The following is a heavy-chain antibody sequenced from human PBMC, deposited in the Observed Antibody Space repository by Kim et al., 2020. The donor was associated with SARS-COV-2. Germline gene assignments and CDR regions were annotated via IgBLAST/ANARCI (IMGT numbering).Heavy chain of an antibody. CDR1: GFTFSSYA. D-gene: IGHD3-22*01. CDR2: ISGSGGTT. Sequence: GGSLRLSCAASGFTFSSYAMSWVRQTPGKGLEWVSPISGSGGTTYYADSVKGRFTISRDNSKNTLYWQMNSLSAEDTAVYYCARRLAGSGGYYAVDYWGQGPLVTV. V-gene: IGHV3-23*01. CDR3: ARRLAGSGGYYAVDY. J-gene: IGHJ4*02.